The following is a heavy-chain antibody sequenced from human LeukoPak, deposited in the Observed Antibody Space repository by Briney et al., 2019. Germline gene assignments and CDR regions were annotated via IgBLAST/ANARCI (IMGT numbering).Heavy chain of an antibody. CDR2: IIRGGATI. J-gene: IGHJ4*02. CDR1: GFTVSSNY. Sequence: GGSLRLSCAASGFTVSSNYMNWVRQAPGKGPEWISYIIRGGATIYYADSVKGRFTISRDNAKNSLYLQMSSLGAEDTAIYYCPRDRGRGDIYFDYWGQGTMVTVSS. CDR3: PRDRGRGDIYFDY. D-gene: IGHD5-12*01. V-gene: IGHV3-48*03.